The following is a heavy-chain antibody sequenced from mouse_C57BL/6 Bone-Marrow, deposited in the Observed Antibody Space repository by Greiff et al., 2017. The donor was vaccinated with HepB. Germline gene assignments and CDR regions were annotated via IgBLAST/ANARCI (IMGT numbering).Heavy chain of an antibody. V-gene: IGHV1-55*01. CDR2: IYPGSGST. CDR1: GYTFTSYW. J-gene: IGHJ3*01. CDR3: ARPYGSSPFAY. Sequence: QVQLQQPGAELVKPGASVKMSCKASGYTFTSYWKTWVKRRPGQGLEWIGDIYPGSGSTNYNEKFKSKATLTVDTSSSTAYMQLSSLTSEDSAVYYCARPYGSSPFAYWGQGTLVTVSA. D-gene: IGHD1-1*01.